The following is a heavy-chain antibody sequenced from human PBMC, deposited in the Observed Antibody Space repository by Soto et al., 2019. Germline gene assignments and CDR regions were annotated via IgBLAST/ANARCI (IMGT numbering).Heavy chain of an antibody. V-gene: IGHV1-3*01. D-gene: IGHD4-17*01. CDR2: INAGNGNT. CDR3: ARGRTTVVIGAFDI. J-gene: IGHJ3*02. Sequence: ASVKVSCKASGYTFTSYAMHWVRQAPGQRLEWMGWINAGNGNTKYSQKFQGRVTITRDTSASTAYMELSSLRSEDTAVYYCARGRTTVVIGAFDIWGQGTMVTVSS. CDR1: GYTFTSYA.